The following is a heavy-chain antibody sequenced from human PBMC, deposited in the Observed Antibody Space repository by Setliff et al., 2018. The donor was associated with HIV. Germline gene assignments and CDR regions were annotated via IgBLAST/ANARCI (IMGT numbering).Heavy chain of an antibody. CDR3: ATRYCSSTSCYAYDAFDI. Sequence: SENLSLTCTVTGGSISSSSYYWGWIRQPPGKGLEWIGSIYYSGRTNYNPSLRSRVTISVDTSKNQFSRKLSSVTAADTAVYYCATRYCSSTSCYAYDAFDIWGQGTMVTVSS. V-gene: IGHV4-39*07. CDR1: GGSISSSSYY. D-gene: IGHD2-2*01. CDR2: IYYSGRT. J-gene: IGHJ3*02.